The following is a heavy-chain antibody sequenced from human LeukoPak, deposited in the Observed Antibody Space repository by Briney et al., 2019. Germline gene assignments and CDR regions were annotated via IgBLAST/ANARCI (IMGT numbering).Heavy chain of an antibody. Sequence: ASVKVSCKASGYTFTSYGISWVRQAPGQGLEWMGWISAYNGNTNYAQKLQGRVTMTTDTSTSTAYMELRSLRSDDTAVYYCARVRRYYDILTGQCDYWGQGTLVTVSS. CDR3: ARVRRYYDILTGQCDY. CDR1: GYTFTSYG. J-gene: IGHJ4*02. CDR2: ISAYNGNT. D-gene: IGHD3-9*01. V-gene: IGHV1-18*01.